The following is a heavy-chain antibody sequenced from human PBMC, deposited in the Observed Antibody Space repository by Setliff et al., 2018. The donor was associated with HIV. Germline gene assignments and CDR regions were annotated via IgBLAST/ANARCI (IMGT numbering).Heavy chain of an antibody. CDR2: INSDGSTT. CDR1: GFTFGFSW. D-gene: IGHD5-18*01. Sequence: GESLKISCAASGFTFGFSWMHWVRQVPGKGLVWVSHINSDGSTTTYADSVKGRFTISRDNAMDTLYLEMNSLTVEDTAIYYCASVGYSYGYGPYYWGQGMLVTVSS. V-gene: IGHV3-74*01. J-gene: IGHJ4*02. CDR3: ASVGYSYGYGPYY.